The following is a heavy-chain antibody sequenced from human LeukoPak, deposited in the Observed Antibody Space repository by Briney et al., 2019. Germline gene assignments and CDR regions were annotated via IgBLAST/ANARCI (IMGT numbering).Heavy chain of an antibody. CDR3: GRDTVGYGGAFDI. J-gene: IGHJ3*02. Sequence: PGGSLRLSCVASGFAFSSYNMHWVRQAPGKGLEWVAVISYDGSNKYYADSVKGLSTISRDNSKNTLYLQVNSLRPEDTAVYYCGRDTVGYGGAFDIWGQGTMVTVSS. CDR2: ISYDGSNK. D-gene: IGHD5-18*01. CDR1: GFAFSSYN. V-gene: IGHV3-30-3*01.